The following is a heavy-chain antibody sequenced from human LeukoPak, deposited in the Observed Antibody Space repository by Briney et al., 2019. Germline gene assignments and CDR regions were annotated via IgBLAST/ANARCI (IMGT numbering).Heavy chain of an antibody. Sequence: GGSLRLSCAASGLTFNSYAMSWVRQAPGKGLEWVSAISGSGASTYYADSVKGRFTISRDNSKSTLYLQMNSLRAEDTAVYYCARGGTYQPLLGYWGQGTLVTVSS. D-gene: IGHD2-2*01. CDR1: GLTFNSYA. CDR3: ARGGTYQPLLGY. CDR2: ISGSGAST. J-gene: IGHJ4*02. V-gene: IGHV3-23*01.